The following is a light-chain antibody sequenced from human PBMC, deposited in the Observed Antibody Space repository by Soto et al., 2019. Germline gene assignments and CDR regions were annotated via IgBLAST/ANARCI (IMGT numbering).Light chain of an antibody. CDR2: GNS. CDR1: SSNIGAGYD. CDR3: QSYDSSLSGVV. V-gene: IGLV1-40*01. Sequence: QSALTQSPSVSGAPGQRVTISCTGSSSNIGAGYDVHWYQQVPGTAPKLLIYGNSVRPSGVPDRFSGSKSGTSASLAITGLQAEDEADYYCQSYDSSLSGVVFGGGTKVTVL. J-gene: IGLJ2*01.